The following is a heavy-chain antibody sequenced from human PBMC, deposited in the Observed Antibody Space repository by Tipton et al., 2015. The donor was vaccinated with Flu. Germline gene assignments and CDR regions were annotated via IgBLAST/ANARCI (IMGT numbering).Heavy chain of an antibody. CDR2: LYHTGST. J-gene: IGHJ5*01. D-gene: IGHD4-11*01. Sequence: TLSLTCSVSGYSITSGYYRGWIRQPPGKGLEWIGNLYHTGSTYYNPSLRSRVTILVDRSKNQFSLRLTSVTAADTAVYYCARREYSNYVSEPKHWFDSWGPGTLVTVSS. V-gene: IGHV4-38-2*02. CDR1: GYSITSGYY. CDR3: ARREYSNYVSEPKHWFDS.